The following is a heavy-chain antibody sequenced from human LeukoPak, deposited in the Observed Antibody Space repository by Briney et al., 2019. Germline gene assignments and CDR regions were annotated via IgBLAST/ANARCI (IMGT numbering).Heavy chain of an antibody. J-gene: IGHJ1*01. CDR2: MYYIGFT. D-gene: IGHD6-19*01. CDR1: GASISSYY. V-gene: IGHV4-59*06. CDR3: ATNEEGAVAGTVQQ. Sequence: AETRSLTCTVSGASISSYYWSWIRQPPGKGLEWIGKMYYIGFTYYNPSLKRRVTISVDTSKSQLSLKLSSVTAADTAVYYCATNEEGAVAGTVQQWGQGTLVSVSS.